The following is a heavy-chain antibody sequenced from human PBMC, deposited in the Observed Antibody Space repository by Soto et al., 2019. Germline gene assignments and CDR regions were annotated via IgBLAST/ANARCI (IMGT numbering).Heavy chain of an antibody. V-gene: IGHV1-3*05. Sequence: QVQLAQSGAEERKPGASVKVSCEATGYTFTAYAMHWGRQAPGQRLEWMGWIKPANGNTKYSQKFQGRLTITIDTSANTMYMELSSLTSEDTAMYYCTRSAISPYGGLIGPFDYWGQGNLVTVSS. CDR3: TRSAISPYGGLIGPFDY. CDR2: IKPANGNT. D-gene: IGHD3-16*02. CDR1: GYTFTAYA. J-gene: IGHJ4*02.